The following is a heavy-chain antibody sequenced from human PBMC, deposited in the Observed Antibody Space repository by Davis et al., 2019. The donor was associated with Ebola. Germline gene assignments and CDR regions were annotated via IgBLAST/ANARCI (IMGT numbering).Heavy chain of an antibody. V-gene: IGHV4-34*01. CDR3: ARDPSNYSTNYYYYYGMDV. CDR1: GGSFSGYY. Sequence: SETLSLTCAVYGGSFSGYYWSWIRQAPGKGLEWIGEIDHSGSTNYNPSLKSRLTISVDTSKNQFSLKLSSVTAADTAVYYCARDPSNYSTNYYYYYGMDVWGQGTTVTVSS. J-gene: IGHJ6*02. CDR2: IDHSGST. D-gene: IGHD4-11*01.